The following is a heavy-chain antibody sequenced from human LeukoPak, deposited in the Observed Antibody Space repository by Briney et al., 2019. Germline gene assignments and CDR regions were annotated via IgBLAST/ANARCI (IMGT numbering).Heavy chain of an antibody. D-gene: IGHD3-10*01. V-gene: IGHV4-30-2*01. J-gene: IGHJ5*02. CDR2: IYHSGST. CDR3: ARTYGSGPNWFDP. Sequence: SETLSLTCAVSGGSISSGGYSWSWIRQPPGEGLEWIGYIYHSGSTYYNPSLKGRVTISVDRSKNQFSLKLSSVTAADTAVYYCARTYGSGPNWFDPWGQGTLVTVSS. CDR1: GGSISSGGYS.